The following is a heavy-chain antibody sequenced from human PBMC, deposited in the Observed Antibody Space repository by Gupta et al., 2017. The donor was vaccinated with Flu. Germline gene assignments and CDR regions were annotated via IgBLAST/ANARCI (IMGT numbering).Heavy chain of an antibody. Sequence: RQAPGKGLEWLGHVFSGGGGLYKSSLMSRVSMSIDTSKNSFSLRLDSVTTADTAVYFCARRKTMGSPTTKRDDTWLDPWGQGTLVIVSS. V-gene: IGHV4-59*10. J-gene: IGHJ5*02. D-gene: IGHD1-26*01. CDR2: VFSGGGG. CDR3: ARRKTMGSPTTKRDDTWLDP.